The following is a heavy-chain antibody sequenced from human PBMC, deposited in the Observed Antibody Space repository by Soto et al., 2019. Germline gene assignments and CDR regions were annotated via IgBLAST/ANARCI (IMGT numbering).Heavy chain of an antibody. J-gene: IGHJ2*01. Sequence: GKGLEWVSSISSSSSYIYYADSVKGRFTISRDNAKNSLYLQMNSLRAEDTAVYYCASGGCFFFRADHGIRDSVPVSAFLLNRSSDL. CDR3: ASGGCFFFRADHGIRDSVPVSAFLLNRSSDL. V-gene: IGHV3-21*01. D-gene: IGHD3-9*01. CDR2: ISSSSSYI.